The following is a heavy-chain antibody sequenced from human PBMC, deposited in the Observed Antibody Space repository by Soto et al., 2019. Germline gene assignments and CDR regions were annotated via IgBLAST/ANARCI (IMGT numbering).Heavy chain of an antibody. V-gene: IGHV1-69*13. J-gene: IGHJ5*02. CDR2: IIPIFGTA. CDR1: GGTFSSYA. CDR3: ARRAKDVLRFLEWTYNWFDP. Sequence: ASVKVSCKASGGTFSSYAISWVRQAPGQGLEWMGGIIPIFGTANYAQKFQGRVTITADESTSTAYMELSSLRSEDTAVYYCARRAKDVLRFLEWTYNWFDPRGQGTLVTVSS. D-gene: IGHD3-3*01.